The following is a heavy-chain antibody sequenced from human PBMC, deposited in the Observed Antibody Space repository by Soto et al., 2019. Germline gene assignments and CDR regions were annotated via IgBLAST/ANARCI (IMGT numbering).Heavy chain of an antibody. CDR3: AKGEGSSGYYSLFDY. D-gene: IGHD3-22*01. Sequence: EVQLVESGGGLVQPGRSLRLSCGASGFTFDDYAMHWVRQAPGMGLEWVSGISWNSGNIGYADSVKGRFTISRDNAKNSLYLQMNSLRAEDTALYYCAKGEGSSGYYSLFDYWGQGTLVTVSS. J-gene: IGHJ4*02. CDR1: GFTFDDYA. CDR2: ISWNSGNI. V-gene: IGHV3-9*01.